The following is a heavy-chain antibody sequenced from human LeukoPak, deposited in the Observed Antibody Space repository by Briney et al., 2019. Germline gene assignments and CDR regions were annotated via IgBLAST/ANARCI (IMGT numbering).Heavy chain of an antibody. V-gene: IGHV1-8*01. D-gene: IGHD2-2*01. CDR3: ARGRRGCSTSTCSYYFDY. Sequence: GASVKVSCKASGYTFTNYDITWVRQATGQGLEWMGWMNPYSGNTGYAQKFQGRVTMTRNTSISTAYMELSGLRSEDTAVYYCARGRRGCSTSTCSYYFDYWGQGTLVTVCS. CDR1: GYTFTNYD. CDR2: MNPYSGNT. J-gene: IGHJ4*02.